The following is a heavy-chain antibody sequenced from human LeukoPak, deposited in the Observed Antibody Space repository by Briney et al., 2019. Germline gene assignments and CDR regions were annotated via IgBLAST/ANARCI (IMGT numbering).Heavy chain of an antibody. D-gene: IGHD3-22*01. Sequence: GGALRLSCAASGFTFSSYGMHWVRPAPRKGLEWVAVISYDANIIHYADSVKGRFTISRDNSKHTLYLQMNSLRAEDTAVYYCAKDQTPSVGYYQHYWGQGTLVTVSS. V-gene: IGHV3-30*18. CDR1: GFTFSSYG. CDR3: AKDQTPSVGYYQHY. J-gene: IGHJ4*02. CDR2: ISYDANII.